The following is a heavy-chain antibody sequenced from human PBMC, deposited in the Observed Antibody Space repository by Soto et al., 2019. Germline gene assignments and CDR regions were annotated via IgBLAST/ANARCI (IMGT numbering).Heavy chain of an antibody. CDR2: IIPIFGTA. Sequence: QVQLVQSGAEVKKPGSSMKVSCKASGGTFSSYAISWVRQAPGQGLEWMGGIIPIFGTANYAQKFQGRVTITADESTSTAYMELSSLRSEDTAVYYCARDRYVYGGDDTYYYYGMDVWGQGTTVTVSS. D-gene: IGHD3-16*01. CDR1: GGTFSSYA. CDR3: ARDRYVYGGDDTYYYYGMDV. J-gene: IGHJ6*02. V-gene: IGHV1-69*12.